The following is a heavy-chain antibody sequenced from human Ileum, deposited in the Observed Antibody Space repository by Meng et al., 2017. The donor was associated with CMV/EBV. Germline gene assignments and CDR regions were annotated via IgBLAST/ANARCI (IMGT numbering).Heavy chain of an antibody. J-gene: IGHJ4*02. Sequence: QGQLQESGPGLVKPSEPLSLPCTVSGYSISSGRHFWGWIRQAPGKGLEWIATIHYTETTHYNPSLKSRITISVDTSKNQISLKVNSVTAADTAMYYCAADISTAWFYYWGQGTLVTVSS. D-gene: IGHD2-2*01. V-gene: IGHV4-39*07. CDR2: IHYTETT. CDR1: GYSISSGRHF. CDR3: AADISTAWFYY.